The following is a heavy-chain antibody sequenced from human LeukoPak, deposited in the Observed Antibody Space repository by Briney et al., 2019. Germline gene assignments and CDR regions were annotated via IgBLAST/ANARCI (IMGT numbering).Heavy chain of an antibody. CDR3: ARTVGSGWYYFDY. V-gene: IGHV3-13*05. D-gene: IGHD6-19*01. Sequence: GGSLRLSCAASGFTFSSYDMHWVRKATGKGLEWVSAIGIAGDPYYPGSVKGRFTISRENAKNSLYLQMNSLRAGDTAVYYCARTVGSGWYYFDYWGQGTLVTVSS. CDR1: GFTFSSYD. J-gene: IGHJ4*02. CDR2: IGIAGDP.